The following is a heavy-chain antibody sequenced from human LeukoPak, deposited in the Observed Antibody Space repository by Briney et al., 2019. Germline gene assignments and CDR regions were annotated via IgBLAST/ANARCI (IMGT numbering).Heavy chain of an antibody. Sequence: SETLSLTCTVSGGSISSYYWSWIRQPPGKGLEWVGYIYYSGSTNYNPSLKSRVTISVDKSKNQFSLKLSSVTAADTAVYYCAREYYYDSSGYYTYQYYFDYWGQGTLVTVSS. CDR1: GGSISSYY. J-gene: IGHJ4*02. CDR3: AREYYYDSSGYYTYQYYFDY. V-gene: IGHV4-59*12. D-gene: IGHD3-22*01. CDR2: IYYSGST.